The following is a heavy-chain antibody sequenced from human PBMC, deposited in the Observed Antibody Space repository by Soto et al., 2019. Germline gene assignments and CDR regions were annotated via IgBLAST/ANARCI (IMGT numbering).Heavy chain of an antibody. V-gene: IGHV4-39*01. D-gene: IGHD3-10*01. Sequence: QLQLQQSGPGRVKPSETLSLTCTVSGRCIPRGTYYWGWILQAPGTGVGWIGRIYYRGSSTSYNPSLKRRAALSVDTTKSQFALALPSIAAADPAVYGCARYYYYDAFDLWGQGTMVTVSS. CDR2: IYYRGSST. CDR1: GRCIPRGTYY. CDR3: ARYYYYDAFDL. J-gene: IGHJ3*01.